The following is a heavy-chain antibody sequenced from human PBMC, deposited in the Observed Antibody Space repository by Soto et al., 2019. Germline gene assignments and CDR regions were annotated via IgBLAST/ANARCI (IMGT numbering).Heavy chain of an antibody. CDR3: ARVEHSSSWGPIFDY. J-gene: IGHJ4*02. Sequence: GASLKVSCKASGYTFTSYAMNWVRQAPGQGLEWMGWINTNTGNPTYAQGFTGRFVFSFDTSVSTAYLQICILKAEDTAVYYCARVEHSSSWGPIFDYWGQGPLVTVSS. V-gene: IGHV7-4-1*01. D-gene: IGHD6-13*01. CDR1: GYTFTSYA. CDR2: INTNTGNP.